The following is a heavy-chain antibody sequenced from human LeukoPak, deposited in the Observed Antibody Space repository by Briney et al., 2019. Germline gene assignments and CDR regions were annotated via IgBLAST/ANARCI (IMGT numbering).Heavy chain of an antibody. D-gene: IGHD2-15*01. CDR2: FKSRSDGGTT. V-gene: IGHV3-15*01. Sequence: SGGSLRLSCAASGFTFSNAWMSWVRQAPGKGLEWVGRFKSRSDGGTTDYAAPVKGRFTITRDDSKNMFYLQLDSLKTEDTAVYFCSTTACRGGSCYSGELDFWGQGTLVTVSS. J-gene: IGHJ4*02. CDR1: GFTFSNAW. CDR3: STTACRGGSCYSGELDF.